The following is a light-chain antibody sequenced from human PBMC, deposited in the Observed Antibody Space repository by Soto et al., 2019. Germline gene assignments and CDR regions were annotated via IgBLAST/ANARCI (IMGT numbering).Light chain of an antibody. CDR1: QSISSW. CDR3: QQYNSYSRWT. Sequence: DLQMTQSPSTLSASVGVRVTITCRASQSISSWLAWYQQKPGKAPKLLIYDASSLESGVPSRFSGSGSGTEFTLTISSLQPDDFATYYCQQYNSYSRWTFGQGTKVEIK. V-gene: IGKV1-5*01. CDR2: DAS. J-gene: IGKJ1*01.